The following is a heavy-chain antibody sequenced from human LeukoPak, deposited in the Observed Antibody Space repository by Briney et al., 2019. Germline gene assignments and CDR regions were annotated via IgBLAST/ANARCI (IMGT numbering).Heavy chain of an antibody. D-gene: IGHD4-17*01. CDR1: SGSISSYY. J-gene: IGHJ4*02. CDR3: ASSLRPYYFAY. CDR2: IYYSGST. Sequence: SVTLSLTCTVSSGSISSYYWSWIRQPPGKGLEWIGYIYYSGSTNYNPSLKSRVTISVDTSKNQFSLKLSSVTAADTAVYYCASSLRPYYFAYWGQGTLVTVSS. V-gene: IGHV4-59*01.